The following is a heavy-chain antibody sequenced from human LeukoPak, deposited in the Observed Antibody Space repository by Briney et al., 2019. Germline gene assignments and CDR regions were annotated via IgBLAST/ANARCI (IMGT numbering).Heavy chain of an antibody. J-gene: IGHJ4*02. Sequence: GGSLRLSCTASGFKFSDAWMTWVRQAPGKGLEWVSLMYSGGGTSYADSVKGRFTISRDTSKNTLYLQMSSLRAEDTALYYCARYDNGKDYFDYWGQGTLVTVSS. V-gene: IGHV3-53*01. D-gene: IGHD1-1*01. CDR1: GFKFSDAW. CDR2: MYSGGGT. CDR3: ARYDNGKDYFDY.